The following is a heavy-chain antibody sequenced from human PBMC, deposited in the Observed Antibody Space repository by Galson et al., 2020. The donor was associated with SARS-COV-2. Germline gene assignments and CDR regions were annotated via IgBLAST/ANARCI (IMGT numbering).Heavy chain of an antibody. CDR2: ISGSSGST. V-gene: IGHV3-23*01. J-gene: IGHJ5*02. CDR1: GFTFKDAW. D-gene: IGHD2-2*01. CDR3: AKGGSSTSNWFGGWFDP. Sequence: GGSLRLSCAASGFTFKDAWMNWVRQAPGKGLEWVSGISGSSGSTYYADSVKGRFKISRDNSKNTLNLEMNNLRTEDAAVYYCAKGGSSTSNWFGGWFDPWGQGTLVTVSS.